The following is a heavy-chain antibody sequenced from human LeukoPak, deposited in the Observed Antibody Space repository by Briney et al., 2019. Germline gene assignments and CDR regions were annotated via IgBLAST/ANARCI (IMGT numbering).Heavy chain of an antibody. CDR2: IYYSGST. J-gene: IGHJ4*02. D-gene: IGHD1-26*01. V-gene: IGHV4-61*08. Sequence: SETLSLTCTVSGGSISSGDYYWSWIRQPPGKGLEWIGYIYYSGSTNYNPSLKSRVTISVDTSKNQFSLKLSSVTVADTAVYYCAGLSLLGSGQFDYWGQGTLVTVSS. CDR1: GGSISSGDYY. CDR3: AGLSLLGSGQFDY.